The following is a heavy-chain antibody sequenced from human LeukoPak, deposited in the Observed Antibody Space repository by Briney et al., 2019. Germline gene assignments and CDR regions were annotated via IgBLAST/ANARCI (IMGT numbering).Heavy chain of an antibody. J-gene: IGHJ4*02. D-gene: IGHD2/OR15-2a*01. CDR1: GFTFSTYA. CDR2: IKQDASEK. CDR3: ARERVTTTSFDY. V-gene: IGHV3-7*01. Sequence: QTGGSLRLSCAASGFTFSTYAMSWVRQAPGKGLEWVANIKQDASEKNYVDSVKGRFTISRDNAKNSLYLQMNSLRVEDTAVYYCARERVTTTSFDYWGQGVLVTVSS.